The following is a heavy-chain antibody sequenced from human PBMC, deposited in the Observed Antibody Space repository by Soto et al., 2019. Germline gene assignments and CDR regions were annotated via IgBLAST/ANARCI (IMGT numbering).Heavy chain of an antibody. CDR1: GGTFSSYA. Sequence: SVKVSCKASGGTFSSYAISCVRQAPGQGLEWMGGIIPIFGTANYAQKFQGRVTITADESTSTAYMELSSLRSEDTAVYYCARGTKYDYVWGSYRIPPPDYWGQGTLVTVSS. CDR3: ARGTKYDYVWGSYRIPPPDY. D-gene: IGHD3-16*02. J-gene: IGHJ4*02. CDR2: IIPIFGTA. V-gene: IGHV1-69*13.